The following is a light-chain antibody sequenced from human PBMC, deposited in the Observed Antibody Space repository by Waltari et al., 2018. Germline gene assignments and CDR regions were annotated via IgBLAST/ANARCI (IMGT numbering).Light chain of an antibody. J-gene: IGKJ5*01. CDR3: QQYYDYPIN. CDR1: QDINNY. V-gene: IGKV1-33*01. CDR2: DAS. Sequence: DIQMTQTPSSLSASVGDRVTISCQASQDINNYLNWYQQKPGKAPKLLIYDASNLEIGVPSRFSGGGSGTDFTFIITSLQPEDIATYYCQQYYDYPINFGQGTRLEIK.